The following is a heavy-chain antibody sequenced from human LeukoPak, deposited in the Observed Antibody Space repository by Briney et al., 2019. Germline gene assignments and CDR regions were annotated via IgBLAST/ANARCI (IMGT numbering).Heavy chain of an antibody. V-gene: IGHV3-30-3*01. D-gene: IGHD6-6*01. Sequence: GGSLRLSCTASGFTFSSYAMHWVRQAPGKGLEWVAVISYDGSNKYYADSVKGRFTISRGNSKNTLYLQMNSLRAEDTAVYYCARDRDSSSGYYYDIDVWGQGTTVTVSS. CDR1: GFTFSSYA. CDR2: ISYDGSNK. CDR3: ARDRDSSSGYYYDIDV. J-gene: IGHJ6*02.